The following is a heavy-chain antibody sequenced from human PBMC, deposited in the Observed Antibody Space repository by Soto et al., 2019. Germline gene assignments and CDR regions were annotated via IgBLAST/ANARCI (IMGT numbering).Heavy chain of an antibody. V-gene: IGHV3-23*01. D-gene: IGHD3-3*01. CDR1: GFTFSSYA. CDR2: ISGSGGST. Sequence: GWSLRLSCAASGFTFSSYAMSWVRQAPGKGLEWVSAISGSGGSTYYADSVKGRFTISRDNSKNTLYLQMNSLRAEDTAVYYCAKDHPQRITIFGVVRDYEYCTSATCSAPYDYWGQGTLVTVSS. CDR3: AKDHPQRITIFGVVRDYEYCTSATCSAPYDY. J-gene: IGHJ4*02.